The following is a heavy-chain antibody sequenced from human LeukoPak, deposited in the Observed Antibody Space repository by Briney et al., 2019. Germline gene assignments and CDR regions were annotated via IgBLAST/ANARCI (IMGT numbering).Heavy chain of an antibody. Sequence: SETLSLTCTVSGGSISSYYWSWIRQPPGKGLEWIGYIYYSGSTNYNPSLKSRVTISVDTSKNQFSLKPSSVTAADTAVYYCARGVTSSHNWFDPWGQGTLVTVSS. CDR3: ARGVTSSHNWFDP. J-gene: IGHJ5*02. D-gene: IGHD2-2*01. CDR2: IYYSGST. CDR1: GGSISSYY. V-gene: IGHV4-59*01.